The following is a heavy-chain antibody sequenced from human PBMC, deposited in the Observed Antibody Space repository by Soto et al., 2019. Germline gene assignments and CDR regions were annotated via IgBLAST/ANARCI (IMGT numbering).Heavy chain of an antibody. J-gene: IGHJ4*02. V-gene: IGHV1-18*01. Sequence: ASVKVSCKASGYTFTSYGISWVRQAPGQGLEWMGWISAYNGNTNYAQKLQGRVTMTTDTSTSTAYMELRSLRSDDTAVYYCARDSVVGGSYYVSLFDYWGQGTLVTVSS. D-gene: IGHD1-26*01. CDR2: ISAYNGNT. CDR1: GYTFTSYG. CDR3: ARDSVVGGSYYVSLFDY.